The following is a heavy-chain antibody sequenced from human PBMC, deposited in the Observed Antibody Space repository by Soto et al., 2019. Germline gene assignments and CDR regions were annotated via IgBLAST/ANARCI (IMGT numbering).Heavy chain of an antibody. J-gene: IGHJ6*03. CDR2: INDSGNI. Sequence: QVQLQQWGAGLLKPSETLSLTCAVYGGSFSGDQWSWIRQTPVKGLEWIGEINDSGNINYNPSLKSRVSIFVDTAKKQISLRLSSVAAADTAVYYCARGLILWFGELSRRGGYYYYMDVWGKGTTVPVSS. V-gene: IGHV4-34*01. D-gene: IGHD3-10*01. CDR1: GGSFSGDQ. CDR3: ARGLILWFGELSRRGGYYYYMDV.